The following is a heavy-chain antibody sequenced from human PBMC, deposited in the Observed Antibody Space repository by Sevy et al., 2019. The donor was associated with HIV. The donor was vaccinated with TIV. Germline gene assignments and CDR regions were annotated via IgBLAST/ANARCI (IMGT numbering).Heavy chain of an antibody. CDR1: GYSISSGYY. CDR3: ARGGTYGDYACWFDS. Sequence: SETLSLTCTVSGYSISSGYYWGWIRQPPGKGLEWIGSIYHSGSTYYNPSLKSRVTISVDTSKNQFSLKLSSVTAADTVVYYCARGGTYGDYACWFDSWGQGTLVTVSS. J-gene: IGHJ5*01. D-gene: IGHD4-17*01. CDR2: IYHSGST. V-gene: IGHV4-38-2*02.